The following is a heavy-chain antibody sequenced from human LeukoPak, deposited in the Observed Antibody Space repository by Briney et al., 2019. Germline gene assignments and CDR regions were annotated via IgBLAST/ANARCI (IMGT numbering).Heavy chain of an antibody. J-gene: IGHJ4*02. CDR2: IYYSGST. CDR3: ARAVYDYIWGSYRFDY. Sequence: SQTLSLTCTVSGGSISSGGYYWSWIRQHPGEGLEWIGFIYYSGSTYCNPSLKSRVTFSVDTSKNQFSLKLSSVNAAYTAVYYCARAVYDYIWGSYRFDYWGQGTLVTVSS. V-gene: IGHV4-31*03. CDR1: GGSISSGGYY. D-gene: IGHD3-16*02.